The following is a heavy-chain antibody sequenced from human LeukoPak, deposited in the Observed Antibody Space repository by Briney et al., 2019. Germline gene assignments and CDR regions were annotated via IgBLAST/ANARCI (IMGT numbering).Heavy chain of an antibody. CDR3: AREYGTMIVVVIPLRYFDY. CDR2: IYYSGST. CDR1: GGSISSSSYY. Sequence: SETLSLTCTVSGGSISSSSYYRGWIRQPPGKGLEWIGSIYYSGSTYYNPSLKSRVTISVDTSKNQFSLKLSSVTAADTAVYYCAREYGTMIVVVIPLRYFDYWGQGTLVTVSS. V-gene: IGHV4-39*02. J-gene: IGHJ4*02. D-gene: IGHD3-22*01.